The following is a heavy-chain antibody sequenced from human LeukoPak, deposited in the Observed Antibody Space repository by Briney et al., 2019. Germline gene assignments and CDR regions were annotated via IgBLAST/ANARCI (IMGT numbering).Heavy chain of an antibody. V-gene: IGHV1-2*02. J-gene: IGHJ4*02. CDR1: GYTFTGYY. Sequence: AASVKVSCKASGYTFTGYYMHWVRQAPGQGLEWMGWINPSSGGTNYAQKFQGRVTMTRDTSISTAYMELSRLRSDDTAVYYCARDLRFLEWLPFDYWGQGTLVTVSS. CDR3: ARDLRFLEWLPFDY. CDR2: INPSSGGT. D-gene: IGHD3-3*01.